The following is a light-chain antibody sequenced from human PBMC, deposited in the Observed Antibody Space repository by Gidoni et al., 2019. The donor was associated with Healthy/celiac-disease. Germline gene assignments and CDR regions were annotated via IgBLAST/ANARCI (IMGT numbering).Light chain of an antibody. V-gene: IGKV3-11*01. J-gene: IGKJ5*01. CDR1: QSVSSY. CDR2: DAS. CDR3: QQRSNWIT. Sequence: IVLTHSPATLSFSPGESATLSCRTSQSVSSYLAWYQQKPGQAPRLLIYDASNRATVIPARFSGSGSGTDFTLTISSLEPEYVAVYYCQQRSNWITFGQGTRLEIK.